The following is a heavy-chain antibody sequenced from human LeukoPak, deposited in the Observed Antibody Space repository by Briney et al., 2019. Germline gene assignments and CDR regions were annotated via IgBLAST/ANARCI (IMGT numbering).Heavy chain of an antibody. Sequence: SETLSLTCTVSGGSISSGSYCWSWIRQPAGKGLEWIGRIYTSGSTNYNPSLKSRVTISVDTSKNQFSLKLSSVTAADTAVYYCARRRSYDYVWGSYRYEGSVYYYYYMDVWGKGTTVTISS. CDR1: GGSISSGSYC. CDR2: IYTSGST. J-gene: IGHJ6*03. D-gene: IGHD3-16*02. V-gene: IGHV4-61*02. CDR3: ARRRSYDYVWGSYRYEGSVYYYYYMDV.